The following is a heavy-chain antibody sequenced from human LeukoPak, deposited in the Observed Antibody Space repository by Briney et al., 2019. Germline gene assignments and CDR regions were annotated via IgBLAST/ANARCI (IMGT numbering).Heavy chain of an antibody. D-gene: IGHD3-3*01. J-gene: IGHJ6*02. Sequence: GESLKISCKGSGYSFTSYWIGWVRQMPGKGLEWMGIIYPGDSDTRYSPSFQGQVTISADKSISTAYLQWSSLKASDTAMYYCARVKKYYDFWSGYSYGMDVWGQGTTVTVSS. CDR1: GYSFTSYW. CDR2: IYPGDSDT. CDR3: ARVKKYYDFWSGYSYGMDV. V-gene: IGHV5-51*01.